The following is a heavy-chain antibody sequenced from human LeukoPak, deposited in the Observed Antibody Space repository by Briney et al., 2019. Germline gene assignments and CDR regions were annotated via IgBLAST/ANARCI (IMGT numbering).Heavy chain of an antibody. D-gene: IGHD3-9*01. J-gene: IGHJ4*02. Sequence: PGGSLRLSCAASGFTFSSYGMHWVRQAPGKGLEWVAFIRYDGSNKYYADSVKGRFTISRDNSKNTLYLQMNSLRAEDTAVYYCAKGSLRYFDWSYFDYWGQGTLVTVSS. CDR3: AKGSLRYFDWSYFDY. CDR1: GFTFSSYG. V-gene: IGHV3-30*02. CDR2: IRYDGSNK.